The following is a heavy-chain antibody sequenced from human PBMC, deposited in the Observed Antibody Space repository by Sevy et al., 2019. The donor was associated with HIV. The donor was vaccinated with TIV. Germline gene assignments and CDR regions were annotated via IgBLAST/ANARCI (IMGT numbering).Heavy chain of an antibody. CDR3: VQEIGAKNHV. Sequence: GGSLRLSCAASGLTFSVYSMNWVRQAPGKGLEWVSPISSSFYINYADSVKGRFTISRDNGKNSLYLQMNSLRDDDTAVYYGVQEIGAKNHVWGQGTTVTVSS. V-gene: IGHV3-21*01. D-gene: IGHD3-22*01. CDR2: ISSSFYI. J-gene: IGHJ6*02. CDR1: GLTFSVYS.